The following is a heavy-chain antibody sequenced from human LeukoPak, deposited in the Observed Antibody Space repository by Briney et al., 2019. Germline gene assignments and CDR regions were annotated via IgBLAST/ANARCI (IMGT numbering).Heavy chain of an antibody. CDR1: GVSISTYY. Sequence: PSGTLSLTCTVSGVSISTYYWSWVRQSPGKGLEWICSVYYGGGTYPSPSLMRRATISVDTSNNLFSLRLFPVTAADTAVYYCARGNRRYEPSDVWGQGSTVIVAS. CDR3: ARGNRRYEPSDV. V-gene: IGHV4-59*12. CDR2: VYYGGGT. J-gene: IGHJ6*02. D-gene: IGHD1-14*01.